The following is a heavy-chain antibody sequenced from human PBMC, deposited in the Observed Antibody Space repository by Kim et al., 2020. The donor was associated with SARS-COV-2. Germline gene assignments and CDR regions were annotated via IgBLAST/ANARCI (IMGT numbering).Heavy chain of an antibody. D-gene: IGHD6-19*01. Sequence: VKDRFTNTRDNSKNTLDLQMNSLRAEDTAVYYCAKDHYPGIAVAGTCWFDPWGQGTLVTVSS. V-gene: IGHV3-30*02. J-gene: IGHJ5*02. CDR3: AKDHYPGIAVAGTCWFDP.